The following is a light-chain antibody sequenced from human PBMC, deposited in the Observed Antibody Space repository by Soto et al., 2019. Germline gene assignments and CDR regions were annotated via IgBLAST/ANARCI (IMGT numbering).Light chain of an antibody. CDR1: SSDVGGYNY. Sequence: QSALTQPASVSGSPGQSITLSCTGTSSDVGGYNYVSWYQHHPGKAPKLLIYDVSNGPSGVSNRFFGSKSGNTASLTISGLQPEDEADYYCSSYTSTSTRVFGTGTKVTVL. J-gene: IGLJ1*01. V-gene: IGLV2-14*03. CDR3: SSYTSTSTRV. CDR2: DVS.